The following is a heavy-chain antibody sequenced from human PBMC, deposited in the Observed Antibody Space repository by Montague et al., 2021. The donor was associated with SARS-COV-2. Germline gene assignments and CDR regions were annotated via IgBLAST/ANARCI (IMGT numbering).Heavy chain of an antibody. D-gene: IGHD3-3*01. J-gene: IGHJ5*02. CDR3: ARQKMGSVRIFGVVMHDRWLDP. CDR1: VGSISSSSYY. Sequence: SETLSLTCTVSVGSISSSSYYWGWLRQPPGKGLEWIGNIYYSGSTYYNPSLKSRVTISVDTSKYQFSLKLSSVTAADTAVYYCARQKMGSVRIFGVVMHDRWLDPWGQGTLVTVSS. V-gene: IGHV4-39*01. CDR2: IYYSGST.